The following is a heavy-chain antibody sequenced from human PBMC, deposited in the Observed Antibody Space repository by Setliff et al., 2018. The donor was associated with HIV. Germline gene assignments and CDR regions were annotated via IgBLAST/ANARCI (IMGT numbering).Heavy chain of an antibody. V-gene: IGHV3-74*01. Sequence: GGSLRLSCAASGFTSSNYWMHWVRQAPGKGLVWVSRINTDGSITDYADSVKGRFTISRDNAKNTLSLQMNSLRAEDTAIYFCARWGRGDSSGFDYWGQGTLVTVSS. CDR1: GFTSSNYW. CDR3: ARWGRGDSSGFDY. CDR2: INTDGSIT. J-gene: IGHJ4*02. D-gene: IGHD6-19*01.